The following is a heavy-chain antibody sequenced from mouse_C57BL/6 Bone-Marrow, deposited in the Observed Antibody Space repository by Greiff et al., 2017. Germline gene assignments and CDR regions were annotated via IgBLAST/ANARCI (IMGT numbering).Heavy chain of an antibody. CDR1: GYTFTSYW. V-gene: IGHV1-55*01. CDR2: IYPGSGNT. J-gene: IGHJ4*01. Sequence: QVQLQQPGAELVKPGASVKMSCKASGYTFTSYWITWVKQRPGQGLEWIGDIYPGSGNTNYNEKFKSKATLTVDTSSSTAYMQLSSLTSEDSAVYYCARGPLAYYAMDYWGQGTSVTVSS. CDR3: ARGPLAYYAMDY.